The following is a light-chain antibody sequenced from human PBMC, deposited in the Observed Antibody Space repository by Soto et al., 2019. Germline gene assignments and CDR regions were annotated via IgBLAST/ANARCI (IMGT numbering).Light chain of an antibody. CDR2: SAS. J-gene: IGKJ5*01. CDR1: QTIVTY. Sequence: DVQVTQSPSSLSAAVGDSVTISCRTSQTIVTYLNWYQHKPGNAPKLLMFSASTLQSRVPSRFRGSGSGTEFTLTITTVQPDDFATYYCQQSYSTPITCGQGTRLEIK. CDR3: QQSYSTPIT. V-gene: IGKV1-39*01.